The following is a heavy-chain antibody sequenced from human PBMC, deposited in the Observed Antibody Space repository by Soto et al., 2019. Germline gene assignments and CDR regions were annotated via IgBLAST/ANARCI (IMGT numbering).Heavy chain of an antibody. V-gene: IGHV1-8*01. CDR2: MNPNNGNT. CDR1: GYSFTSYD. Sequence: ASVKVSCKASGYSFTSYDINWVRQATGQGLEWMGWMNPNNGNTDYAQKFQGRLTMTRNTSTSTAYMELSSLRSEDTAVYYCARGRRSGGSCYLYWGQGTLVTVSS. D-gene: IGHD2-15*01. J-gene: IGHJ4*02. CDR3: ARGRRSGGSCYLY.